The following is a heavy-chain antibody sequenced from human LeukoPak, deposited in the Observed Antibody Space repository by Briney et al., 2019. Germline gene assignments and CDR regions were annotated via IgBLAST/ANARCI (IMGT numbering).Heavy chain of an antibody. J-gene: IGHJ3*02. D-gene: IGHD5-24*01. CDR1: GFTLSSYA. Sequence: GGSLRLSCAASGFTLSSYAMSWVRQAPGKGLEWVSAISGSGGSTYYADSVKGRFTISRDNSENTLYLQMNSLRAEDTAVYYCARTGYRDAFDIWGQGTMVTVSS. CDR2: ISGSGGST. V-gene: IGHV3-23*01. CDR3: ARTGYRDAFDI.